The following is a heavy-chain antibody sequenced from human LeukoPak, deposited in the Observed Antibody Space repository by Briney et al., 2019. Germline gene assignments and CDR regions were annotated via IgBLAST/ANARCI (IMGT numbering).Heavy chain of an antibody. CDR2: TSSDLNVK. CDR1: GFTFRNYV. CDR3: ASSLGGYKAIDY. V-gene: IGHV3-30-3*01. J-gene: IGHJ4*02. Sequence: GGSLRLSCAASGFTFRNYVIHWVRQAPGKGLEWVAVTSSDLNVKLYADSVKGRFTISRDNSRSTLYLQMNSLRPEDTAIYYCASSLGGYKAIDYWGQGTLVTVSS. D-gene: IGHD5-24*01.